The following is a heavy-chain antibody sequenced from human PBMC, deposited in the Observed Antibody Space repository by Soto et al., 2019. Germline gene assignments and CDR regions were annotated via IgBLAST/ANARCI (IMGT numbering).Heavy chain of an antibody. Sequence: QVQLVESGGGVVQPGRSLRLSCAASGFTFSSYGMHWVRQAPGKGLEWVAVIWYDGSNKYYADSVKGRFTISRYNSKNTLYLQVNNLRAEDTAVYYCARDSGISGFDYWGQGTLVTVSS. D-gene: IGHD3-10*01. CDR3: ARDSGISGFDY. CDR1: GFTFSSYG. CDR2: IWYDGSNK. V-gene: IGHV3-33*01. J-gene: IGHJ4*02.